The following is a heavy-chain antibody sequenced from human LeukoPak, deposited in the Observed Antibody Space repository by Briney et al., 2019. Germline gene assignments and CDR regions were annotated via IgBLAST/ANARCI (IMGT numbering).Heavy chain of an antibody. CDR1: GGSISSYY. Sequence: SETLSLTCTVSGGSISSYYWSWIRQPPGKGLEWIGYIYYSGSTNYNPSLKSRVTISVDTSKNQFSLKLSSVTAAVTAVYYCARQGYSGYDKYYDYWGQGTLVTVSS. J-gene: IGHJ4*02. D-gene: IGHD5-12*01. CDR2: IYYSGST. CDR3: ARQGYSGYDKYYDY. V-gene: IGHV4-59*01.